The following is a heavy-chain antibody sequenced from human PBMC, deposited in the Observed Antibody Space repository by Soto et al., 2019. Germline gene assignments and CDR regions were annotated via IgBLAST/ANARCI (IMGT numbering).Heavy chain of an antibody. CDR3: ARGVVVTAEVSFDY. Sequence: GGSLRLSCAASRFTFSNYAMHWVRQAPGKGLEWVAVISYDGSNKYYADSVKGRFTISRDNSRNTLYLQMNSLRAEDTAVYYCARGVVVTAEVSFDYWGQGTLVTVSS. CDR2: ISYDGSNK. J-gene: IGHJ4*02. D-gene: IGHD2-21*02. CDR1: RFTFSNYA. V-gene: IGHV3-30-3*01.